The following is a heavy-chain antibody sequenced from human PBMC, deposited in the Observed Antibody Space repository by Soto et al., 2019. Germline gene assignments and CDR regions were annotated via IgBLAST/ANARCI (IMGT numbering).Heavy chain of an antibody. D-gene: IGHD2-15*01. CDR3: TTSNRRLPVRYCSGGSCYPYYYMDV. J-gene: IGHJ6*03. CDR1: GFTFSNAW. CDR2: IKSKTDGGTT. V-gene: IGHV3-15*01. Sequence: GGSLRLSCAASGFTFSNAWMSWVRQAPGKGLEWVGRIKSKTDGGTTDYAAPVKGRFTISRDDSKNTLYLQMNSLKTEDTAVYYCTTSNRRLPVRYCSGGSCYPYYYMDVWGKGTTVTVSS.